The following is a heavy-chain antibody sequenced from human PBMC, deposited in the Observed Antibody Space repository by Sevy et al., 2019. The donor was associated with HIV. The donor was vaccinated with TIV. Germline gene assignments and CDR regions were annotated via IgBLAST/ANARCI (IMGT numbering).Heavy chain of an antibody. CDR3: TRGKGSSDY. CDR2: ISSSSNTI. V-gene: IGHV3-48*01. D-gene: IGHD6-6*01. Sequence: GGSLRLSCAASGFTFSTYNMNWVRQAPGKGLEWISYISSSSNTIDYADSVKGRFTISRDNAKNSVYLQMNSLRGEDTAVYYCTRGKGSSDYWGQGTLDTVSS. J-gene: IGHJ4*02. CDR1: GFTFSTYN.